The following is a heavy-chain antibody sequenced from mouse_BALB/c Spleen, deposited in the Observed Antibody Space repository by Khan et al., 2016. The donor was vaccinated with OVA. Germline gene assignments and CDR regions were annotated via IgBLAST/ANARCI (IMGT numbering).Heavy chain of an antibody. V-gene: IGHV1-9*01. Sequence: QVQLKQSGAELVKPGASVKIACKATGYTFSSYWIEWVKQRPGHGLEWIGEILPGRGNTNYNEKFKGKATFPADTSSKTANKQHSSLTSEDSAVYFCARGAGTPYGLDCWGPGPSVTVSS. D-gene: IGHD3-3*01. CDR3: ARGAGTPYGLDC. J-gene: IGHJ4*01. CDR1: GYTFSSYW. CDR2: ILPGRGNT.